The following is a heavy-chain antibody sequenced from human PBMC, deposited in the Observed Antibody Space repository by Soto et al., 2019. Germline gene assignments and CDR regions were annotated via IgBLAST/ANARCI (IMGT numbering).Heavy chain of an antibody. D-gene: IGHD3-3*01. CDR3: ARGSDFWSGPIDY. Sequence: ASVKVSCKASGYTFTTYTMHWVRQAPGQRLEWMGWVNAGNGNTKYSQKFQGRVTITRDTSASTAYMELSSLRSEDTGVYYCARGSDFWSGPIDYWGQGTLVTVSS. V-gene: IGHV1-3*01. J-gene: IGHJ4*02. CDR2: VNAGNGNT. CDR1: GYTFTTYT.